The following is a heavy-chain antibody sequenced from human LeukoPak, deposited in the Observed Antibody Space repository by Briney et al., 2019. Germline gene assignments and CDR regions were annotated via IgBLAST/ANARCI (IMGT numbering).Heavy chain of an antibody. CDR1: GFTFDDYA. V-gene: IGHV3-9*03. CDR2: ISWNSGSI. D-gene: IGHD1-26*01. Sequence: PGRSLRLSCAASGFTFDDYAMHWVRQAPGKGLEWVSGISWNSGSIGYADSVKGRFTISRDNAKNSLYLQMNSLRAEDMALYYCAKDPRDHDSGAFDIWGQGTMVTVSS. J-gene: IGHJ3*02. CDR3: AKDPRDHDSGAFDI.